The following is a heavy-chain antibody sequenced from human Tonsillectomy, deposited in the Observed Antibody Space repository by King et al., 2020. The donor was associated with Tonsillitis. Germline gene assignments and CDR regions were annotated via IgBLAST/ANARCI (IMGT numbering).Heavy chain of an antibody. Sequence: VQLVESGGGLVKPGGSLRLSCAASGFTFSDYYMSWIRQAPGKGLEWVSYISSSSSYTNYADSVEGRFTISRDNAKNSLYLQMNNLRAEDTAVYYCARVGGPWVTPGAYYYYYMDVWGKGTTVTVSS. CDR1: GFTFSDYY. CDR3: ARVGGPWVTPGAYYYYYMDV. CDR2: ISSSSSYT. D-gene: IGHD2-21*02. J-gene: IGHJ6*03. V-gene: IGHV3-11*05.